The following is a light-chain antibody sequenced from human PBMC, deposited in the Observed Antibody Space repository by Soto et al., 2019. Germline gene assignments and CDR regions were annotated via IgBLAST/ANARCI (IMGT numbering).Light chain of an antibody. Sequence: GDRVTITCRASQSISSYLNWYQQKPGKAPKLLIYAASSLQSGVPSRFGGSGSGTDFTLTISSLQPEDFATYYCQQSYSTPRTFGQGTKV. CDR1: QSISSY. CDR3: QQSYSTPRT. CDR2: AAS. V-gene: IGKV1-39*01. J-gene: IGKJ1*01.